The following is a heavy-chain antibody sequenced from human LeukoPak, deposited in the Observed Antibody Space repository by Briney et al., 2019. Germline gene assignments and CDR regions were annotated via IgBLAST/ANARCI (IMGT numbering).Heavy chain of an antibody. CDR2: IYSSGST. Sequence: SETLSLTCTVSGGSISSYYWSWIRQPAGKGLEWIGRIYSSGSTNYNPSLKSRVIMSVDTSKNQFSLRLSSVTAADTAVYYCARDQANWNYGDYFDPWGQGTLVTVSS. V-gene: IGHV4-4*07. J-gene: IGHJ5*02. CDR1: GGSISSYY. D-gene: IGHD1-7*01. CDR3: ARDQANWNYGDYFDP.